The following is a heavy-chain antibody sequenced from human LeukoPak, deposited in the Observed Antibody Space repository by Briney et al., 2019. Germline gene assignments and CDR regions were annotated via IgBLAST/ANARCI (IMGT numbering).Heavy chain of an antibody. Sequence: SETLSLTCTVSGNSISGYYWTWIRQPAGKGLEWIGRIYASGSTSYNPSLKGRVTMSVDTSKNQFSLKLSSVTAADTAVYYCARFIYYGSGSYYYFDYWGQGTLVTVSS. CDR2: IYASGST. D-gene: IGHD3-10*01. CDR3: ARFIYYGSGSYYYFDY. V-gene: IGHV4-4*07. J-gene: IGHJ4*02. CDR1: GNSISGYY.